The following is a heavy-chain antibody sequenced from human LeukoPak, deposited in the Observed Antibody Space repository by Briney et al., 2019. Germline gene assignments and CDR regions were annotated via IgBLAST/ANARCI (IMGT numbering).Heavy chain of an antibody. V-gene: IGHV1-69*02. D-gene: IGHD3-3*01. Sequence: ASVKVSCKASGGTFSSYTISWVRQAPGQGLEWMGRIIPILGIANYAQKFQGRVTITADKSTSTAYMELRSLRSDDTAVYYCARGLWSGYSLYYFDYWGQGTLVTVSS. CDR1: GGTFSSYT. J-gene: IGHJ4*02. CDR3: ARGLWSGYSLYYFDY. CDR2: IIPILGIA.